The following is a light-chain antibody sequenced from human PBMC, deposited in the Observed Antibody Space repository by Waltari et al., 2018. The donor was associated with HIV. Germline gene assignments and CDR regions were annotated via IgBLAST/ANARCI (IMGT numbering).Light chain of an antibody. CDR3: QSYYLNNVV. CDR1: SGNIASYF. J-gene: IGLJ2*01. CDR2: EDK. V-gene: IGLV6-57*01. Sequence: NFMLTQPHSLSESPGKTVTISCTRSSGNIASYFVQWYQQRPGSSHTTVIYEDKRRPSGVPERFSGSIDTSSTSASLTIAGLETEDEADYYCQSYYLNNVVFGGGTKLTVL.